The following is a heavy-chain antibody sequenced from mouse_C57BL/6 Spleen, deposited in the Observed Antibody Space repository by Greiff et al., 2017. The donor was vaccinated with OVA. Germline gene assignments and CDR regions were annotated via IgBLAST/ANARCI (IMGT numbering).Heavy chain of an antibody. Sequence: VQLQQSGPVLVKPGASVKMSCKASGYTFTDYYMNWVKQSHGKSLEWIGVINPYNGGTSYNQKFKGKATLTVDKSSSTAYMELNSLTSEDSAVYYCASDNSNYFDYWGQGTTLTVSS. V-gene: IGHV1-19*01. J-gene: IGHJ2*01. CDR3: ASDNSNYFDY. CDR2: INPYNGGT. D-gene: IGHD2-5*01. CDR1: GYTFTDYY.